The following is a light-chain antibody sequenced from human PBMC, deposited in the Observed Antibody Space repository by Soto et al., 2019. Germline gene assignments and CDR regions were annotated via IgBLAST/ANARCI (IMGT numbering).Light chain of an antibody. CDR3: QQFGSSLIT. V-gene: IGKV3-20*01. J-gene: IGKJ5*01. Sequence: EIVLTQSPGTLSLSPGERATLSCRASQSLSSSYLAWYQQKPGQAPRVLIYGASSRATGIPDRFSGSGSGTAFTITISRLEPEDFAVYYCQQFGSSLITFGQGTRLEIK. CDR2: GAS. CDR1: QSLSSSY.